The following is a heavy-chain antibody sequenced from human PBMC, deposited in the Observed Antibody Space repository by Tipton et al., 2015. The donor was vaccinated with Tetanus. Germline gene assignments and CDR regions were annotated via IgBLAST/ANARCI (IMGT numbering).Heavy chain of an antibody. CDR3: ARHAGATVYYYYMDV. D-gene: IGHD1-26*01. Sequence: QLVQSGAEVKKPGESLKISCKGSGYSFTSYWIGWVRQMPGKGLEWMGIIYPGDSDTRYSPSFQGQVTISADKSISTAYLQWSSLKPSDTAMYYCARHAGATVYYYYMDVWGKGTTVTVSS. CDR1: GYSFTSYW. V-gene: IGHV5-51*01. CDR2: IYPGDSDT. J-gene: IGHJ6*03.